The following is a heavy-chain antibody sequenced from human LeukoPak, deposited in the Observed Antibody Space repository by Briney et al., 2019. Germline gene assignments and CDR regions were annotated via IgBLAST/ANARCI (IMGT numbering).Heavy chain of an antibody. CDR1: GGSISSYY. CDR3: ARHGHSAADDY. V-gene: IGHV4-59*08. D-gene: IGHD6-13*01. Sequence: SETLSLTCTVSGGSISSYYWSWIRQPPGKGLEWIGYIYYRGSTNYNPSLKSRVTISVDTSKNQFSLKLSSVTAADTAVYYCARHGHSAADDYWGQGTLVTVSS. J-gene: IGHJ4*02. CDR2: IYYRGST.